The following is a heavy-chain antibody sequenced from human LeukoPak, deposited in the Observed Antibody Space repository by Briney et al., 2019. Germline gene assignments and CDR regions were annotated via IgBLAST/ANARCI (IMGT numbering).Heavy chain of an antibody. D-gene: IGHD3-10*01. CDR3: ARHRAARLYYYGSGSYYNGNYFDY. Sequence: PSETLSLTCAVYGGSFSGYYWSWIRQPPGKGLEWIGEINHSGSTNYNPSLKSRVTISVDTSKNQFSLKLSSVTAADTAVYYCARHRAARLYYYGSGSYYNGNYFDYWGQGTLVTVSS. CDR1: GGSFSGYY. CDR2: INHSGST. J-gene: IGHJ4*02. V-gene: IGHV4-34*01.